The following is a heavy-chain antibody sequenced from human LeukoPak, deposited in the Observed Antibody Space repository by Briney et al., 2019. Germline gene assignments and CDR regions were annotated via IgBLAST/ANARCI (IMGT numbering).Heavy chain of an antibody. V-gene: IGHV3-30*04. D-gene: IGHD5-24*01. CDR1: GFTFSNYA. CDR2: ISHDDGSNT. J-gene: IGHJ4*02. Sequence: GGSLRLSCEVSGFTFSNYAVHWVRQAPGRGLEWVAVISHDDGSNTYYADSVKGRFTVSRDNSKNTLYLLMNSLRLEDTAMYFCARRDAYNLDYWGRGTLVTVSP. CDR3: ARRDAYNLDY.